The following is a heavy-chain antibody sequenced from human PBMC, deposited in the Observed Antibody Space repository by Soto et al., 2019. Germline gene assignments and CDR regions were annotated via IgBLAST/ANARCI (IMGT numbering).Heavy chain of an antibody. CDR2: IYYSGST. J-gene: IGHJ5*02. Sequence: QVQLQESGPGLVKPSETLSLTCTVSGGSISSYYWSWIRQPPGKGLEWIGYIYYSGSTNYNPSLKSRVVMSVATSKNQFSLKLSSVTAADPAVYYCAQQLITWGQGTLVTVSS. D-gene: IGHD6-13*01. CDR3: AQQLIT. CDR1: GGSISSYY. V-gene: IGHV4-59*01.